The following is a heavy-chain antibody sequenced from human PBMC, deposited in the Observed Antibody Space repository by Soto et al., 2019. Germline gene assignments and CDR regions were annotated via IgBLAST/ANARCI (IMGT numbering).Heavy chain of an antibody. Sequence: GGSLRLSCAASGFTFSSYDMHWVRQATGKGLEWVSAIGTAGDTYYPGSVKGRFTISRENAKNSLYLQMNSLRAGDTAVYYCARVPHVLSGYDFGYYGMDVWGQGTTVTVSS. D-gene: IGHD5-12*01. CDR2: IGTAGDT. V-gene: IGHV3-13*01. CDR3: ARVPHVLSGYDFGYYGMDV. J-gene: IGHJ6*02. CDR1: GFTFSSYD.